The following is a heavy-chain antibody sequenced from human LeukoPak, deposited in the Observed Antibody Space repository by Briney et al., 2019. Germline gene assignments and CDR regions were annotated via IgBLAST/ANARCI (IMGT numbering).Heavy chain of an antibody. V-gene: IGHV3-53*01. CDR3: ARDSNSSGCFDY. J-gene: IGHJ4*01. CDR2: IYSGGST. D-gene: IGHD6-25*01. CDR1: GFTASSNY. Sequence: GGSLRLSCAASGFTASSNYMSWVRQAPGKGLEWVSVIYSGGSTYYADSVRGRFTISRDNSKNTLYLQMNSLRAEDTAVYYCARDSNSSGCFDYWGHGTLVTVSS.